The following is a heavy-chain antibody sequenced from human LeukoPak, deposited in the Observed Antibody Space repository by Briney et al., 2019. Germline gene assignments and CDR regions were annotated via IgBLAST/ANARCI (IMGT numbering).Heavy chain of an antibody. CDR1: GFTFTGYV. CDR2: ISSTGSTM. D-gene: IGHD3-10*01. CDR3: ARAAYMVRGVIITPPFDY. J-gene: IGHJ4*02. V-gene: IGHV3-48*03. Sequence: PGGSLRLSCAASGFTFTGYVMNWVRQAPGKGLEWVSSISSTGSTMYYADSVKGRFTISRDNAKNSLYLQMNSLRAEDTAIYYCARAAYMVRGVIITPPFDYWGQGTLVTVSS.